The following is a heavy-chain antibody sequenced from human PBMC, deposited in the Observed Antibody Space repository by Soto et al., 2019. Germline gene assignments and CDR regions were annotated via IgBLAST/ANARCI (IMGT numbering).Heavy chain of an antibody. CDR1: GFTFSNAW. J-gene: IGHJ3*02. CDR2: IKSQTDGGTT. CDR3: TTVGISDAFDI. Sequence: EVQLVESGGGLVKPGGSLRLSCAASGFTFSNAWMSWVRQAPGKGLEWVGRIKSQTDGGTTDYAAPVKGRFTISRDDSKNTLYLQMNSLKTEDTAVYYCTTVGISDAFDIWGQGTMVTVSS. V-gene: IGHV3-15*01.